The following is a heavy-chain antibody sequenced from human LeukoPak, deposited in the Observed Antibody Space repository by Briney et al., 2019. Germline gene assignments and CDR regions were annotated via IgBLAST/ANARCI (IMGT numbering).Heavy chain of an antibody. CDR3: ARDISLFASAGPWFDP. J-gene: IGHJ5*02. CDR2: TDPKNGAT. CDR1: GYTFSAYY. D-gene: IGHD6-13*01. Sequence: ASVKVSCKASGYTFSAYYLYWVRQAPGQGFEWMGWTDPKNGATNYAPKFQGRVTMTRDTSISTAYMELSRLRLDDTAIYYCARDISLFASAGPWFDPWGQGTLVAVSS. V-gene: IGHV1-2*02.